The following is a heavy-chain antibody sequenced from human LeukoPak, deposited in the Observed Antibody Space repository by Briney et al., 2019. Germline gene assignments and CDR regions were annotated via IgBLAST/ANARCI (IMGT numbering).Heavy chain of an antibody. CDR2: ISAYNGNT. J-gene: IGHJ4*02. Sequence: ASVKVSCKASGYTFTSYGISWVRQAPGQGLEWMGWISAYNGNTNYAQKLQGRVTMTTDTPTSTAYMELRSLRSDDTAVYYCQVGWEPGVFDYWGQGTLVTVSS. CDR3: QVGWEPGVFDY. D-gene: IGHD1-26*01. V-gene: IGHV1-18*01. CDR1: GYTFTSYG.